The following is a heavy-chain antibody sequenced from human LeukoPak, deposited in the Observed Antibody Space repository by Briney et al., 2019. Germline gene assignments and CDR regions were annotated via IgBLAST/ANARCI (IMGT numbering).Heavy chain of an antibody. Sequence: SETLSLTCSVSGDSISSRNWWTWVRQTPEKGLEWSGENYHTGSTNYNPSVESRVTISIDKSKTQFSLILNSVTAADTALYYCARGMWFDTLFSAFDVWGQGTMVSISS. CDR3: ARGMWFDTLFSAFDV. V-gene: IGHV4-4*02. D-gene: IGHD3-10*01. CDR1: GDSISSRNW. CDR2: NYHTGST. J-gene: IGHJ3*01.